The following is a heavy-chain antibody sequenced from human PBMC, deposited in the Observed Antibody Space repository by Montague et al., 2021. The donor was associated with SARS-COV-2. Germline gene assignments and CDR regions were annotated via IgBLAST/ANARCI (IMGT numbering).Heavy chain of an antibody. V-gene: IGHV2-5*01. Sequence: PALVKPTQTLTLTCTFSWFSLDSRGVGVGWIRQPPGKALECLALIYWNDDKRYSPSLRTRLTVTKDTSKNQVVLTVTDMDPVDTATYFCAHKNSGWPIKFANWGQGAQVTVSS. CDR2: IYWNDDK. CDR1: WFSLDSRGVG. J-gene: IGHJ4*02. D-gene: IGHD6-19*01. CDR3: AHKNSGWPIKFAN.